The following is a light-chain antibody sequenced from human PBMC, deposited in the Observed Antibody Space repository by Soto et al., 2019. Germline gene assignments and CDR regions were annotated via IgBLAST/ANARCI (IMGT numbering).Light chain of an antibody. CDR2: EAS. CDR3: QQLSGYPIT. V-gene: IGKV1-9*01. Sequence: DIQLTPSPSLLSASMGDSVTIXXRASHDISTFLAWYQQKPGKAPKVXIYEASTLQSGVPSRFSGSGAGTDFTLTISSLQPEDFATYYCQQLSGYPITFGQGTRLEIK. CDR1: HDISTF. J-gene: IGKJ5*01.